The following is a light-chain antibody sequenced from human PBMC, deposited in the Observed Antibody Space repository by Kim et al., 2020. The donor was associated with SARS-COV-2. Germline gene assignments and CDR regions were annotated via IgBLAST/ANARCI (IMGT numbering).Light chain of an antibody. CDR1: SLRSYY. CDR3: NSRDSSGNHLNVV. Sequence: SSDLTQDPAVSMALGQTVRITCQGDSLRSYYASWYQQKPGQAPVLVIYGKNNRPSGIPDRFSGSSSGNTASLTITGAQAEDEADYYCNSRDSSGNHLNVVFGGGTKLTVL. V-gene: IGLV3-19*01. J-gene: IGLJ2*01. CDR2: GKN.